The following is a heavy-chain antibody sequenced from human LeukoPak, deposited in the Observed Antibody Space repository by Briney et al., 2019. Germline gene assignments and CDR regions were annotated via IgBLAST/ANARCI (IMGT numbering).Heavy chain of an antibody. V-gene: IGHV4-59*08. CDR2: IYYSGGT. J-gene: IGHJ3*01. D-gene: IGHD1-26*01. CDR3: ARQGSGGRSFDV. CDR1: GGSINNYY. Sequence: KPSETLSLTCTVSGGSINNYYWSWVRQPPGKGLEWIGHIYYSGGTNYNPSLKSRVTISVDTSKNQVSLRLSSVTAADTAVYYCARQGSGGRSFDVWGQGTMVTVSS.